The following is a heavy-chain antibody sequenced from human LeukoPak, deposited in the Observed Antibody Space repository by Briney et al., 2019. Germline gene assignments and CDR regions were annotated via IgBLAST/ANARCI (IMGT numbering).Heavy chain of an antibody. CDR1: GFTFSIYA. Sequence: PGGSLRLSCAASGFTFSIYAMSWVRQAPGKGLEWVSAISGSGGNTYYADSVKGRFTISRDNSKNTLDLQMNILRAEDTAMYYCAGDRRYDSSGYFQHWGQGTLVTVSS. CDR2: ISGSGGNT. V-gene: IGHV3-23*01. J-gene: IGHJ1*01. CDR3: AGDRRYDSSGYFQH. D-gene: IGHD3-22*01.